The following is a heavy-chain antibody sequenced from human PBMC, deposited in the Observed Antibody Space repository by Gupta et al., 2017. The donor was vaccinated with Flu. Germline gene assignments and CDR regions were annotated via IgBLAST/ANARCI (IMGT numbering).Heavy chain of an antibody. J-gene: IGHJ4*02. CDR1: GFTFDDYT. Sequence: AASGFTFDDYTMHWVRQAPGKGLEWVSLISWDGGSTYYADSVKGRFTISRDNSKNSLYLQMNSLRTEDTALYYCAKDIYSSSWSYFDYWGQGTLVTVSS. D-gene: IGHD6-13*01. V-gene: IGHV3-43*01. CDR2: ISWDGGST. CDR3: AKDIYSSSWSYFDY.